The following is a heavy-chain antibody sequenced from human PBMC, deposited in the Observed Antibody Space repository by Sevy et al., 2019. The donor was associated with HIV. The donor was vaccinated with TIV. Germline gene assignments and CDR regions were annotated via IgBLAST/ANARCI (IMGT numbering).Heavy chain of an antibody. J-gene: IGHJ3*02. CDR2: ISSSSADI. Sequence: GGSLRLSCAASGFTFSSYSMNWVRQAPGKGLEWVSSISSSSADIYYTDSVKGRFTVSRDNSRKSLFLQMNGLSAEDTALYYCARDLLVGSTYVFDIWGRGTMVTVSS. V-gene: IGHV3-21*01. CDR1: GFTFSSYS. D-gene: IGHD1-26*01. CDR3: ARDLLVGSTYVFDI.